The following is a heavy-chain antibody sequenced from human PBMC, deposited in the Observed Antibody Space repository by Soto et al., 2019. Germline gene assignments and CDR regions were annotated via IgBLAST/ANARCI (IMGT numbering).Heavy chain of an antibody. V-gene: IGHV1-18*01. J-gene: IGHJ6*02. Sequence: ASVKVSCKTSGYFFSSFGISCVREAPGQGLEWMGWINGYNGRTNYAEKFQDRVSMTTDTSTATAYMELRSLRSEDTAVYYCGRCVVVGIASYYSEGMHVWGQGTAITV. CDR3: GRCVVVGIASYYSEGMHV. D-gene: IGHD2-21*01. CDR2: INGYNGRT. CDR1: GYFFSSFG.